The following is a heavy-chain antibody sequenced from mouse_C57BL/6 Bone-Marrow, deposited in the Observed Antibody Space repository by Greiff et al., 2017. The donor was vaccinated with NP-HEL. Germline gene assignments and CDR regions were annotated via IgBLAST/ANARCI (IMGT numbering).Heavy chain of an antibody. Sequence: QVQLQQSGAELARPGASVKLSCKASGYTFTSYGISWVKQRTGQGLEWIGEIYPRSGNTYYNEKFKGKATLTADKSSSTAYMELRSLTSEDSAVYFCARSDYGNYVENWYCDVWGTGTTVTVSS. D-gene: IGHD2-1*01. J-gene: IGHJ1*03. CDR1: GYTFTSYG. CDR3: ARSDYGNYVENWYCDV. V-gene: IGHV1-81*01. CDR2: IYPRSGNT.